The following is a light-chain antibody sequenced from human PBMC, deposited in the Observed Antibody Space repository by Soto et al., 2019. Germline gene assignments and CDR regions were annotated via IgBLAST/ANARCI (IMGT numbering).Light chain of an antibody. CDR3: SSYTTSSTYV. J-gene: IGLJ1*01. CDR2: GVT. Sequence: QSVLTQPASVSGPPGQSITISCTGTSSDVGGYNYVSWYQQHPGKAPKLIIYGVTNRPSGVSNRFSASKSGNTASLAISGLQAEDDADYYSSSYTTSSTYVFGTGTKVTVL. CDR1: SSDVGGYNY. V-gene: IGLV2-14*03.